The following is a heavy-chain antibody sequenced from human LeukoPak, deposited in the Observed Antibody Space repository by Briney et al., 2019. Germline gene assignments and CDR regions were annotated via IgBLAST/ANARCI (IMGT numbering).Heavy chain of an antibody. V-gene: IGHV3-30-3*01. Sequence: GGSLRLSCAASGFTFSTYAMHWVRQAPGKGLEWVAVISSDGSVKYYAGSVKGRFTISRDNSKNTLYLQMNSLRAEDTAVYYCARRRRRWELPEREWGYWGQGTLVTVSS. D-gene: IGHD1-26*01. CDR3: ARRRRRWELPEREWGY. CDR1: GFTFSTYA. CDR2: ISSDGSVK. J-gene: IGHJ4*02.